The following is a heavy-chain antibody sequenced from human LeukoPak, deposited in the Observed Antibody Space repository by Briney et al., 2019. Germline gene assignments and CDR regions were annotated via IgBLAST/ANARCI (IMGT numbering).Heavy chain of an antibody. J-gene: IGHJ6*03. CDR3: ARMLAAAGTNPISDYYYYMDV. CDR1: GFTFDDYT. Sequence: PGGSLRLSCAASGFTFDDYTMHWVRQAPGKGLEWVSLISWDGGSTYYADSVKGRFTISRDNSKNSLYLQMNSLRAEDTALYYYARMLAAAGTNPISDYYYYMDVWGKGTTVTVSS. D-gene: IGHD6-13*01. CDR2: ISWDGGST. V-gene: IGHV3-43*01.